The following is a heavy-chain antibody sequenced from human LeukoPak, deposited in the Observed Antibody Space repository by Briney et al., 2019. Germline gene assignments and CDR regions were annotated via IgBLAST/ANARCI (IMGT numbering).Heavy chain of an antibody. CDR1: GVTFEDYG. CDR2: INWNGGIT. CDR3: ARIYHYDSSGSSFDY. D-gene: IGHD3-22*01. Sequence: PGGSLRLSCAASGVTFEDYGMSWGRQAPGKGVEWVSGINWNGGITGYSDSVNGRFTISRDNAKNSLYLQMNSLRAEDTALYYCARIYHYDSSGSSFDYWGQGTLVTVSS. V-gene: IGHV3-20*04. J-gene: IGHJ4*02.